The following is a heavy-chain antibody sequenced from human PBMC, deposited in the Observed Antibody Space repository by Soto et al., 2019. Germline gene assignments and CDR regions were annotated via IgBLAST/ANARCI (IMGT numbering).Heavy chain of an antibody. Sequence: QVQLVESGGGVVQPGRSLRLSCAASGFTFSSYAVHWVRQAPGKGLEWVAVISYDGSNKYYVDSVKGRFTISRDNSKNTMYLQMNSLRAEDTAVFYCAKQRLRGYLEGGIDYWGQGTLVTVST. V-gene: IGHV3-30-3*02. CDR2: ISYDGSNK. J-gene: IGHJ4*02. CDR1: GFTFSSYA. CDR3: AKQRLRGYLEGGIDY. D-gene: IGHD5-18*01.